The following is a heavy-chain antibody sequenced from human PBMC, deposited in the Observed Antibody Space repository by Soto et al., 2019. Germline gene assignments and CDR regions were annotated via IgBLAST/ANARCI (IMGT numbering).Heavy chain of an antibody. J-gene: IGHJ4*02. CDR3: ARGSYYSGWV. CDR1: GDSGSSTSAA. CDR2: TYYRSKWYS. V-gene: IGHV6-1*01. Sequence: PSQTLSLTGAISGDSGSSTSAAWSWIRQSPSRGLEWLGRTYYRSKWYSDYAVSVKSRITINPDTSKNQFSLQLNSVTPEDTAVYYCARGSYYSGWVWGQGTLVTVSS. D-gene: IGHD6-19*01.